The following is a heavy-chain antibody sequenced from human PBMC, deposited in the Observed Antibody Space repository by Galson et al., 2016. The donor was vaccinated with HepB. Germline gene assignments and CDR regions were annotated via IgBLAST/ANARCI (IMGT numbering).Heavy chain of an antibody. D-gene: IGHD3-10*02. Sequence: SVKVSCKASGGTFSSYATNWVRQAPGQGLEWMGNIIPIYGTPNYAQKFHGRVTITADESTSTAYMELSSLRSEDTAVYYCARGIILLSFDYYAMDVWGQGTTVAVSS. CDR2: IIPIYGTP. J-gene: IGHJ6*02. V-gene: IGHV1-69*13. CDR1: GGTFSSYA. CDR3: ARGIILLSFDYYAMDV.